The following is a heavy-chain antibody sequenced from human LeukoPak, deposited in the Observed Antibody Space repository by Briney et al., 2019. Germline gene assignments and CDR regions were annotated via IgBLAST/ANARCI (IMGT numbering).Heavy chain of an antibody. Sequence: ASVKVSCKASGYTFTGYYILWVRQAPGQGLEWMGGLNPDTGSTNYAQKFQARVIMTRDTSINTAYMELRRLRYDDTAMYFCARESFSGSGGLNWFAPWGQGTLVTVSA. CDR3: ARESFSGSGGLNWFAP. CDR2: LNPDTGST. D-gene: IGHD3-10*01. CDR1: GYTFTGYY. J-gene: IGHJ5*02. V-gene: IGHV1-2*02.